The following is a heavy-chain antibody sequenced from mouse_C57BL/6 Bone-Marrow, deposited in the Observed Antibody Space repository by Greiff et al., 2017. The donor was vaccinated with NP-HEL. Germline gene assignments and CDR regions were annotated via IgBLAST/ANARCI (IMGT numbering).Heavy chain of an antibody. Sequence: QVQLKESGAELVKPGASVKISCKASGYAFSSYWMNWVKQRPGKGLEWIGQIYPGDGDTNSNGKFKGKATLTADNSSSTAYMQLSGLTSEGSAVYFCARGGCLCDYWGQDTTLTVSS. V-gene: IGHV1-80*01. CDR3: ARGGCLCDY. J-gene: IGHJ2*01. CDR1: GYAFSSYW. CDR2: IYPGDGDT.